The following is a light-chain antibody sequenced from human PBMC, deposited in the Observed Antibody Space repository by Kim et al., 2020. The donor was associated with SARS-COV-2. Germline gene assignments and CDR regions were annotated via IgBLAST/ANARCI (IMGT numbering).Light chain of an antibody. V-gene: IGKV3-20*01. CDR1: QSVRSGY. CDR2: GAS. CDR3: QQYDNLRLT. Sequence: EVVLTQSPGTLSLSPGERATLSCRASQSVRSGYLAWYQQKPGQPPRLLIYGASSRATGIPDRFSGSGSDSGSGTDFTLTISRLEPDDFAVYYCQQYDNLRLTFGGGTKVDIK. J-gene: IGKJ4*01.